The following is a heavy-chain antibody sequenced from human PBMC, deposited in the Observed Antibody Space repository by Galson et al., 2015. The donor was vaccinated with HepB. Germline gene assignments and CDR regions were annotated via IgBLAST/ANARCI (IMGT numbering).Heavy chain of an antibody. CDR1: GFTFSSNG. D-gene: IGHD3-10*01. CDR3: ARDTNPRTKVRVGDKNWFDP. CDR2: ISYDGSNK. J-gene: IGHJ5*02. Sequence: SLRLSCAASGFTFSSNGMHWVRQAPGKGLEWVAVISYDGSNKYYADSVKGRFTISRDNSKNTLYLQMNSLRAEDTAVYYCARDTNPRTKVRVGDKNWFDPWGQGTLVTVSS. V-gene: IGHV3-30*03.